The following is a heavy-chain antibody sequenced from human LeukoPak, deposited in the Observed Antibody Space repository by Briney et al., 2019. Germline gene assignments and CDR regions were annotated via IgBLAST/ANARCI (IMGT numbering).Heavy chain of an antibody. CDR1: GGSFSGYY. D-gene: IGHD1-14*01. CDR2: INHSGST. CDR3: ARLLNRAHDY. V-gene: IGHV4-34*01. J-gene: IGHJ4*02. Sequence: SETLSLTCAVYGGSFSGYYWSWIRQPPGKGLEWIGEINHSGSTNYNPSLKSRATISVDTSKNQFSLKLSSVTAADTAVYYCARLLNRAHDYWGQGTLVTVSS.